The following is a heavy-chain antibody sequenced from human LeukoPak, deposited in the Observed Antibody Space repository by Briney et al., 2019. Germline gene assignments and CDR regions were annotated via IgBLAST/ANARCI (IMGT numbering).Heavy chain of an antibody. V-gene: IGHV4-59*01. CDR1: GGSISNYH. D-gene: IGHD5-18*01. CDR3: AREGGGYSYGFDY. Sequence: PPETLSLTCTVSGGSISNYHWSWIRQSPGKGLEWIGHIYSSGTTNYNPSLKSRVSISMDTSNTQVSLKANSVTAADTAVYYCAREGGGYSYGFDYWGQGTLVTVSS. J-gene: IGHJ4*02. CDR2: IYSSGTT.